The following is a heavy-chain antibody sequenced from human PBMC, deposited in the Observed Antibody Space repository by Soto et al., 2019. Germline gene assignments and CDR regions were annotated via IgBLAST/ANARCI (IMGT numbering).Heavy chain of an antibody. CDR1: GGSISSSNW. J-gene: IGHJ4*02. CDR2: IYHSGST. Sequence: SETLSLTCAVSGGSISSSNWWSWVRQPPGKGLEWIGEIYHSGSTNYNPSLKSRVTISVDKSKNQFSLKLSSVTAADTAVYYCARARYDILTGYYDYWGQGTLVTVSS. CDR3: ARARYDILTGYYDY. D-gene: IGHD3-9*01. V-gene: IGHV4-4*02.